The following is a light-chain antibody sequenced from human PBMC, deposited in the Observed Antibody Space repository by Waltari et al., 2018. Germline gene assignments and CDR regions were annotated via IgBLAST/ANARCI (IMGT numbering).Light chain of an antibody. Sequence: EVLMTLSPATLSMSPGERATLSCRASQSISRNLAWYQQKPGQAPRLLIYAASTRATGVPARFSGSGSGTDFTLTISSLQSEDFAVYYCQQYNNWRTFGQGTRLEIK. J-gene: IGKJ2*01. CDR3: QQYNNWRT. CDR2: AAS. CDR1: QSISRN. V-gene: IGKV3-15*01.